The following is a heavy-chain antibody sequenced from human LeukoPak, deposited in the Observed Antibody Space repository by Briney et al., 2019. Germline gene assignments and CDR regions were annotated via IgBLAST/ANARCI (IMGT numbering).Heavy chain of an antibody. CDR1: GFTFSSYA. CDR2: ISYDGSNK. J-gene: IGHJ4*02. V-gene: IGHV3-30-3*01. Sequence: RRSLRLSCAASGFTFSSYAMHWDSQAPGKGLEWVAVISYDGSNKYYADSVKGRFTISRDNSKNTLYLQMNSLRAEDTAVYYCARESGYYLDYWGQGTLVTVSS. D-gene: IGHD3-3*01. CDR3: ARESGYYLDY.